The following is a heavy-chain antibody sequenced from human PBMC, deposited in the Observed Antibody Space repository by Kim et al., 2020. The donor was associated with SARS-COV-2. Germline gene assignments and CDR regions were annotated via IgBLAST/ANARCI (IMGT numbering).Heavy chain of an antibody. V-gene: IGHV3-53*01. J-gene: IGHJ4*02. CDR1: GFTVSSNY. Sequence: GGSLRLSCAASGFTVSSNYMSWVRQAPGKGLEWVSVIYSGGNTYYADSVKGRFTISRDNSKNTLYLQMNSLRAEDTAVYYCARDMGGEQWLTSFDYWGQGTLVTVSS. CDR2: IYSGGNT. D-gene: IGHD6-19*01. CDR3: ARDMGGEQWLTSFDY.